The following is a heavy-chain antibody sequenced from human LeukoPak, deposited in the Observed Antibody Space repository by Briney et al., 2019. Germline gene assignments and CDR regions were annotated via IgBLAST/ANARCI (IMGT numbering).Heavy chain of an antibody. CDR3: ARGDGNDY. V-gene: IGHV3-48*02. CDR2: ISSTSNTI. Sequence: GGSLRLSCAASGFTFSTYIMNWVRQAPGKGLEWVSYISSTSNTIYYADSVKGRFTISRDNAKDSLYLQMNSLRDEDTAVYYCARGDGNDYWGQGTLVTVSS. CDR1: GFTFSTYI. J-gene: IGHJ4*02. D-gene: IGHD1-26*01.